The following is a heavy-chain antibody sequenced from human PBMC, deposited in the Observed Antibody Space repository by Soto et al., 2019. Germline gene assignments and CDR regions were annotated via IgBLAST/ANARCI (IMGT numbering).Heavy chain of an antibody. CDR2: IYYSGST. J-gene: IGHJ4*02. Sequence: SSETLSLTCTVSGGSISSGGYYWSWIRQHPGKGLEWIGYIYYSGSTYYNPSLKSRVTISVDTSKNQFSLKLSSVTAADTAVYYCASGGVVVPTRPFDYWGQGTLVTVSS. V-gene: IGHV4-31*03. CDR1: GGSISSGGYY. D-gene: IGHD2-21*01. CDR3: ASGGVVVPTRPFDY.